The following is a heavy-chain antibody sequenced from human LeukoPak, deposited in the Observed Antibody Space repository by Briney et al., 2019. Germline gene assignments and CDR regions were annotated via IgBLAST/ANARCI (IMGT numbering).Heavy chain of an antibody. CDR2: VYYSGTT. J-gene: IGHJ4*02. V-gene: IGHV4-39*07. Sequence: PSETLSLTCTVSGGSISTSNYYWGWIRQPPGKGLEWIGSVYYSGTTYYNPSLKSRVTISVDTSKNQFSLKLSSVTAADTAVYYCARAPAAVDWGPGTLVTVSS. CDR3: ARAPAAVD. CDR1: GGSISTSNYY. D-gene: IGHD4-23*01.